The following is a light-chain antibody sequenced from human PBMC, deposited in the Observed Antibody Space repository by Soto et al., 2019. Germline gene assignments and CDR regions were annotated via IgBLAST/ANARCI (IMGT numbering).Light chain of an antibody. V-gene: IGKV3-11*01. CDR1: QGVGTS. Sequence: IVLTQSPVTLALSPGERAVLSSRASQGVGTSLAWYQHNPGQAPRLFMCDVSKRAPGIPARFSGSGSGTDFTLTISSLEPEDIAIYYCQVRDFWPSFGQGTKVDI. CDR2: DVS. J-gene: IGKJ1*01. CDR3: QVRDFWPS.